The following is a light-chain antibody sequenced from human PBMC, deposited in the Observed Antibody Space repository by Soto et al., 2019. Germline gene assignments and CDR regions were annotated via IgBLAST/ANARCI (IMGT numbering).Light chain of an antibody. CDR1: SSNIGAGYD. J-gene: IGLJ1*01. CDR3: QSYDSRLSGYV. V-gene: IGLV1-40*01. Sequence: QAVVTQPPSVSGAPGQRVTISCTGSSSNIGAGYDVNWYQQLPGTAPKFLIYANSNRPSGVPDRFSGSKSGTSASLAITGLQTEDEADYYCQSYDSRLSGYVFGTGTKLTVL. CDR2: ANS.